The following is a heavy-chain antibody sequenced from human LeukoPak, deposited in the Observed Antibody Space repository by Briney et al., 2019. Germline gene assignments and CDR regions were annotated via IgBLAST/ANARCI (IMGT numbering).Heavy chain of an antibody. D-gene: IGHD3-10*01. CDR2: IYSGGST. CDR1: GFTVSSSY. V-gene: IGHV3-53*01. Sequence: GGSLRLSCAASGFTVSSSYMSWVRQAPGKGLEWVSVIYSGGSTFYADSVKGRFTISRDNSKNTLYLQMSSLRAEDTAVYYCAKLGGSGSYTRFYFDYWGQGTLVTVSS. CDR3: AKLGGSGSYTRFYFDY. J-gene: IGHJ4*02.